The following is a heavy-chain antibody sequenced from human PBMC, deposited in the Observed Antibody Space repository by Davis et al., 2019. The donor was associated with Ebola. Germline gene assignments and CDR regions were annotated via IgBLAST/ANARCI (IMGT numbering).Heavy chain of an antibody. CDR3: TAVYYGGNPQGEY. D-gene: IGHD4-23*01. CDR2: IRSKANSYAT. Sequence: GESLKISCAASGFTFGGSAMHWVRQASGKGLEWVGRIRSKANSYATAYAASVKGRFTISRDDSKNTAYLQMNSLKTEDTAVYYCTAVYYGGNPQGEYWGQGTLVTVSS. J-gene: IGHJ4*02. V-gene: IGHV3-73*01. CDR1: GFTFGGSA.